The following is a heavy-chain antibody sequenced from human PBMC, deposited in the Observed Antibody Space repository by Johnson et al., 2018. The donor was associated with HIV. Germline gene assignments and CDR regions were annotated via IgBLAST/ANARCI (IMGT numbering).Heavy chain of an antibody. V-gene: IGHV3-15*01. D-gene: IGHD1-26*01. J-gene: IGHJ3*02. CDR3: STEVMEWELQVGWTRAFEI. CDR2: IKSKTDGGTT. Sequence: VQLVESGGGLVKPGGSLRLSCAASGFTFTNAWMTWVRQAPGKGLEWVGRIKSKTDGGTTDYAAPVKGRCTISRDDSKNTLYLQMNSLKTEDTAVYYCSTEVMEWELQVGWTRAFEIWGQGTMVTVSS. CDR1: GFTFTNAW.